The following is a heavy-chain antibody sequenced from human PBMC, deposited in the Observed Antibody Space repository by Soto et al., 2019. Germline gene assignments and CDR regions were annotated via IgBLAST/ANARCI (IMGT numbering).Heavy chain of an antibody. Sequence: ETLSLSCAVSGVSLGGYYWSWIRQPPGKGLEWIGEINHSGSTNYNPSLKSRLTISVDTSKNQFSLKLSSVTAADTAVYYCARVRVHTKGTGTTGWFDPWGQGTPVTVSS. CDR1: GVSLGGYY. CDR2: INHSGST. V-gene: IGHV4-34*01. J-gene: IGHJ5*02. CDR3: ARVRVHTKGTGTTGWFDP. D-gene: IGHD1-1*01.